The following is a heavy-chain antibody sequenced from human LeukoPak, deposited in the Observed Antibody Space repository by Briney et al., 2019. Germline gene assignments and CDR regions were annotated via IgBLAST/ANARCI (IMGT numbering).Heavy chain of an antibody. CDR1: GYTFTSYY. D-gene: IGHD3-3*01. CDR3: ARDHSPHITISLLHRYNWFDP. CDR2: INPSGGST. V-gene: IGHV1-46*01. Sequence: ASVKVSCKASGYTFTSYYMHWVRQAPGQGLEWMGIINPSGGSTSYAQKFQGRVTMTRDMSTSTVYMELSSLRSEDTAVYYCARDHSPHITISLLHRYNWFDPWGQGTLVTVSS. J-gene: IGHJ5*02.